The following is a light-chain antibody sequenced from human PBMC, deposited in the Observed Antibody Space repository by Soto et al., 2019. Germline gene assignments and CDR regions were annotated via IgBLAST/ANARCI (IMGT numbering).Light chain of an antibody. CDR3: QQVNSYPLT. CDR2: GAS. J-gene: IGKJ4*01. V-gene: IGKV3-15*01. Sequence: EIVLTQSPATLSVSPGERATLSCRASQSVRSNLAWYQQKPGQAPRLLIFGASTRATNIPARFSGSGSGTEFTLTISSLQPEDFATYYCQQVNSYPLTFGGGTKVEIK. CDR1: QSVRSN.